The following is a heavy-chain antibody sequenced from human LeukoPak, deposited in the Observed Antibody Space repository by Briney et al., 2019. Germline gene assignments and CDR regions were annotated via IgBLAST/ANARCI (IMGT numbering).Heavy chain of an antibody. CDR3: ARGFRRYYSSGSHFDY. V-gene: IGHV4-34*01. CDR1: GGSFSGYY. D-gene: IGHD3-10*01. J-gene: IGHJ4*02. CDR2: INHSGST. Sequence: PSETLSLTCAVYGGSFSGYYWSWIRQPPGKGLEWIGEINHSGSTNYNPSLKSRVTISVDTSKNQFSLKLSSVTAADTAVYYCARGFRRYYSSGSHFDYWGQGTLVTVSS.